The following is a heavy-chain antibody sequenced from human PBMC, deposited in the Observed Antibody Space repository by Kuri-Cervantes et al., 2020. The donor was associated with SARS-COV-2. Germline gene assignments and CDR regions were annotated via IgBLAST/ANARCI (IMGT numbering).Heavy chain of an antibody. D-gene: IGHD4-23*01. Sequence: SETLSLTCTVSGGSISGGGYYWSWIRQHPGKGLEWIGYIYYSGSTYYNPSLKSRVTISVDTSKNQFSLKLSSVTAADTAVYYCARDGGNPYNWFDPWGQGTPVTVSS. J-gene: IGHJ5*02. CDR3: ARDGGNPYNWFDP. CDR1: GGSISGGGYY. CDR2: IYYSGST. V-gene: IGHV4-31*03.